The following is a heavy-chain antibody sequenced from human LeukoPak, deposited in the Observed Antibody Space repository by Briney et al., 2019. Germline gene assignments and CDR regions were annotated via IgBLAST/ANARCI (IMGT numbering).Heavy chain of an antibody. CDR3: ARVATVTKDAFDI. D-gene: IGHD4-17*01. Sequence: PSENLSFTCAVSGGSISSGGYSWSWIRQPPGKGLEWIGCIYHSGSTYYNPSLKSRVTISVDRSKNQFSLKLSSVTAADTAVYYCARVATVTKDAFDIWGQGTMVTVSS. CDR1: GGSISSGGYS. J-gene: IGHJ3*02. CDR2: IYHSGST. V-gene: IGHV4-30-2*01.